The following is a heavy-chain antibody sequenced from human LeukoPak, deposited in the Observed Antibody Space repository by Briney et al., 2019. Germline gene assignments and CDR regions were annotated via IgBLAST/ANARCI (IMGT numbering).Heavy chain of an antibody. CDR2: ISASGSTT. CDR1: GFIFSMYA. J-gene: IGHJ6*03. CDR3: AKAAGVNYYNYMDV. Sequence: GGSLRLSCAASGFIFSMYAMSWVRQAPGKGLEWVSTISASGSTTDYADSVKGRVTISRDNSKNTLYLQMNSLRAEDTAVYYCAKAAGVNYYNYMDVWGKGTTVTVSS. D-gene: IGHD2-21*01. V-gene: IGHV3-23*01.